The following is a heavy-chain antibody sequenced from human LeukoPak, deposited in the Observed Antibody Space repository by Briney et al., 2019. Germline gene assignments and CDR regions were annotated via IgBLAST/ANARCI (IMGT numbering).Heavy chain of an antibody. CDR2: ISSDGGNQ. J-gene: IGHJ4*02. CDR3: ARAKDGTYWDY. Sequence: GGSLRLSCAASGFIFSRYAIHWVRQAPGMRLEWVAVISSDGGNQYYADSVKGRFTISRDNSRHTLFLQMNSLRTEDTAVYYCARAKDGTYWDYWGQGTLAIVSS. CDR1: GFIFSRYA. D-gene: IGHD2-8*02. V-gene: IGHV3-30*04.